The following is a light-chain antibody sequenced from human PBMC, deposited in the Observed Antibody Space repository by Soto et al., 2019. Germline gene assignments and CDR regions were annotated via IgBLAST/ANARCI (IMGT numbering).Light chain of an antibody. CDR1: QSVSSN. CDR3: QQYNNWPPWT. CDR2: GAS. J-gene: IGKJ1*01. V-gene: IGKV3-15*01. Sequence: EIVMTQSPATLSVSPGERVTLSCRASQSVSSNLAWYQQKPGQAPRLLIDGASTRATGIPARFSGSGSGTEFTLTISSLQSEDFAVYYCQQYNNWPPWTFGQGTKVEIK.